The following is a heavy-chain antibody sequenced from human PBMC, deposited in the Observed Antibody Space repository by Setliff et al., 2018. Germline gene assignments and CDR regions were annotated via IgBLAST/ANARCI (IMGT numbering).Heavy chain of an antibody. CDR2: MNPNSGNT. Sequence: KVSCKASGYTFTSYDINWVRQATGQGLEWMGWMNPNSGNTGYAQKFQGRVTMTRNTSISTAYMGLSSLRSEDTAVYYCARAELLWFGGFDPWGQGTLVTVSS. CDR1: GYTFTSYD. CDR3: ARAELLWFGGFDP. D-gene: IGHD3-10*01. J-gene: IGHJ5*02. V-gene: IGHV1-8*02.